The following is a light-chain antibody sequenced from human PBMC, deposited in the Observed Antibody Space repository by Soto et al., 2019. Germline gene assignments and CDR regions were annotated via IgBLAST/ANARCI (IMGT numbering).Light chain of an antibody. J-gene: IGLJ2*01. CDR3: AAWDDSLNGVV. Sequence: QSVLTQPPSASGTPGQRVTISCSGSSSNIGSNTVNWYQQLPGTAPKLLIYSNNQRPSGVPDRFSGSKSGTSASLAISGLQSEDEADYYSAAWDDSLNGVVFGGGTKL. CDR2: SNN. CDR1: SSNIGSNT. V-gene: IGLV1-44*01.